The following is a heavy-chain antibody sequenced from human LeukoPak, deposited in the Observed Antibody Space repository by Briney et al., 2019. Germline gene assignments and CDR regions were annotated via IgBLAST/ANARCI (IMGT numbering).Heavy chain of an antibody. CDR2: LNWNGAST. CDR3: ARGLGGYDQFFDY. J-gene: IGHJ4*02. CDR1: GFTFDDYG. D-gene: IGHD5-12*01. Sequence: GGSLRLSCAASGFTFDDYGLSWVRQVPGKGLEWVSGLNWNGASTGYADSVEGRFTISRDNAKNSLYLQMNSLRAEDTAVYYCARGLGGYDQFFDYWGQGTLVTVSS. V-gene: IGHV3-20*04.